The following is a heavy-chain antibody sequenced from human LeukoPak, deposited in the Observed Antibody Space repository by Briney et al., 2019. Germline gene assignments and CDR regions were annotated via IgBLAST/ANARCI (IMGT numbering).Heavy chain of an antibody. V-gene: IGHV3-21*01. CDR3: ARDMISLITMVRGVIIEY. J-gene: IGHJ4*02. Sequence: GGSLRLSCAASGFTLSSYSMNWVRQAPGKGLEWVSSISSSSSYIYYADSVKGRFTISRDNAKNSLYLQMNSLRAEDTAVYYCARDMISLITMVRGVIIEYWGQGTLVTVSS. CDR2: ISSSSSYI. D-gene: IGHD3-10*01. CDR1: GFTLSSYS.